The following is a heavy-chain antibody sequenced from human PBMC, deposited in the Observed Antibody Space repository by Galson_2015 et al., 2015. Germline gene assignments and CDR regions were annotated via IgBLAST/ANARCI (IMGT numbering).Heavy chain of an antibody. CDR1: GYTFTSYG. J-gene: IGHJ6*02. D-gene: IGHD3-3*01. Sequence: SVKVSCKASGYTFTSYGISWVRQAPGQGLEWMGWISAYNGNTNYAQKLQGRVTMTTDTSTSTAYMELRSLRSDDTAVYYCARDLSDITIFGVVIMYASYYYGMDVWGQGTTITVSS. CDR2: ISAYNGNT. V-gene: IGHV1-18*04. CDR3: ARDLSDITIFGVVIMYASYYYGMDV.